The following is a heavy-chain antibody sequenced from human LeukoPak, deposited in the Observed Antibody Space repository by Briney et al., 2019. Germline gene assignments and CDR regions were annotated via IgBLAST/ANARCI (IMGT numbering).Heavy chain of an antibody. D-gene: IGHD3/OR15-3a*01. J-gene: IGHJ6*02. V-gene: IGHV3-66*01. Sequence: GGSLRLSCAASGFIVSRTYMSWVRQAPGKGLEWVSIIYSDCHTYYADSVKGRLTISRDNSKNTLYLQINSLRAEDTAVYYCARDDFSPNNYYYGVDVWGQGTTVTVSS. CDR2: IYSDCHT. CDR3: ARDDFSPNNYYYGVDV. CDR1: GFIVSRTY.